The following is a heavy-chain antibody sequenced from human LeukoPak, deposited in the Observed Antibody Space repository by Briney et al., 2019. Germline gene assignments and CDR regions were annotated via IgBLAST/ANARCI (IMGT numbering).Heavy chain of an antibody. CDR1: GFTFSSYA. D-gene: IGHD2-2*02. Sequence: GGSLRLSCAASGFTFSSYAMSWVRQAPGKRQEWVSGITDSGFTTFYANSVKGRFTISRDNSKNTLYLQMNSLRAEDTAVYYCANAGFCSSTTCYNPFDHWGQGTLVTVSS. J-gene: IGHJ4*02. CDR3: ANAGFCSSTTCYNPFDH. V-gene: IGHV3-23*01. CDR2: ITDSGFTT.